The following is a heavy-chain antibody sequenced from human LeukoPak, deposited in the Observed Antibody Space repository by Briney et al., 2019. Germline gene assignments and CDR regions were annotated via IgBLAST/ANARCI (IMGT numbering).Heavy chain of an antibody. D-gene: IGHD3-22*01. CDR2: IYDSGST. CDR1: GGSISSGDYS. Sequence: PSQTLSLTCAVPGGSISSGDYSWSWIRQPPGKGLEWIGYIYDSGSTYYNPSLKSRVTISVDTSKNQFSLKLSSVTAADTAVYYCARAEYYYDSSGYYIHGAFDIWGQGTMVTVSS. V-gene: IGHV4-30-4*07. J-gene: IGHJ3*02. CDR3: ARAEYYYDSSGYYIHGAFDI.